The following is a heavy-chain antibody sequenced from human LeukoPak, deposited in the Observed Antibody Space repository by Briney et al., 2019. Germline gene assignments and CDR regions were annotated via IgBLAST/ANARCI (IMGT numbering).Heavy chain of an antibody. CDR1: GGSISTYY. D-gene: IGHD2-2*02. CDR3: ARDLVVVPAAIRYYYYYMDV. J-gene: IGHJ6*03. CDR2: MYYSGRT. Sequence: SETLSLTCTVSGGSISTYYWSWIRQPPGKGLEWIGYMYYSGRTNYNPSLKSRVTISVDTSKNQFSLKLSSVTAADTAVYFCARDLVVVPAAIRYYYYYMDVWGKGTTVTVSS. V-gene: IGHV4-59*12.